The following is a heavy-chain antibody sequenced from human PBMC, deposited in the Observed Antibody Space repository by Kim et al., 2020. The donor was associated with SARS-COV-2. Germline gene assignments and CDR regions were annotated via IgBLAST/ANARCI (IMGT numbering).Heavy chain of an antibody. CDR3: ARDPDG. V-gene: IGHV3-74*01. CDR2: INSDGSNI. CDR1: GFTFRNHW. J-gene: IGHJ4*02. Sequence: GGSLRLSCAASGFTFRNHWMDWIRQAPGKGLEWVSYINSDGSNINYADSVKGRFTISRDNAKNMVYLQLNSLRVEDTAVYYCARDPDGWGQGTLVTVSS.